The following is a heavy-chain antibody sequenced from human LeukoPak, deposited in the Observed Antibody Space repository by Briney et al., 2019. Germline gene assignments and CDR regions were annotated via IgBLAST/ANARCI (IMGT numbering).Heavy chain of an antibody. J-gene: IGHJ4*02. Sequence: PGGSLRLSCAASGFTFSSYGMSWVRQAPGKGLEWVSGISWNSGSKGYADSVKGRFTISRDNAKNSLYLQMNSLRAEDTALYYCAKDNYSGSYYLLDYWGQGTLVTVSS. CDR3: AKDNYSGSYYLLDY. CDR1: GFTFSSYG. CDR2: ISWNSGSK. D-gene: IGHD1-26*01. V-gene: IGHV3-9*01.